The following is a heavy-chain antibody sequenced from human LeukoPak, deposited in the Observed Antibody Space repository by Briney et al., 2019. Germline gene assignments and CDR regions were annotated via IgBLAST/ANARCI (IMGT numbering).Heavy chain of an antibody. Sequence: PGGSLRLSCAASGFTFSSYSMNWVRQAPGKGLEWVSSISSSSSYIYYADSVKGRFTISRDNAKNSLYLQMNSLRAEDTAVYYCARGIGEGTVVTAIGDAFDIWGQGTMVTVSS. CDR2: ISSSSSYI. CDR1: GFTFSSYS. CDR3: ARGIGEGTVVTAIGDAFDI. D-gene: IGHD4-23*01. J-gene: IGHJ3*02. V-gene: IGHV3-21*01.